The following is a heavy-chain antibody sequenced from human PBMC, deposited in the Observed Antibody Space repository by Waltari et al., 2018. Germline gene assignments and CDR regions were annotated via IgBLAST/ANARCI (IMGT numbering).Heavy chain of an antibody. CDR2: ISYIGTA. J-gene: IGHJ4*02. Sequence: QLQLHESGPGMVKPSETLSVTCTVSGGAMTSDKYYWGWIRQPPGKGLEWIASISYIGTAYDNASRKSRGLISVDTANNQFALDLTSVTAADTAVYFCVRQVRTGYSSGWPDYWGQGALVTVSS. CDR1: GGAMTSDKYY. V-gene: IGHV4-39*01. D-gene: IGHD6-25*01. CDR3: VRQVRTGYSSGWPDY.